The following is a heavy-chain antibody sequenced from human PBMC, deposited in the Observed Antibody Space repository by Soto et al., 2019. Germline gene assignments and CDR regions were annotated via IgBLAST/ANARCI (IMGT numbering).Heavy chain of an antibody. Sequence: SQTLSLTCAISGDSVSSNSAAWNWIRKSPSRGLEWLGRTYYRSKWYNDYAVSVKSRITINPDTSKNQFSLQLNSVTPEDTAVYYCARVRLVGGWFLDAFDIWGQGTMVTVS. D-gene: IGHD6-19*01. V-gene: IGHV6-1*01. J-gene: IGHJ3*02. CDR2: TYYRSKWYN. CDR3: ARVRLVGGWFLDAFDI. CDR1: GDSVSSNSAA.